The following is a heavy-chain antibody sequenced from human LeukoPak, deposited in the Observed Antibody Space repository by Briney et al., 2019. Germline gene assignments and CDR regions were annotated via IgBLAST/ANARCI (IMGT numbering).Heavy chain of an antibody. V-gene: IGHV3-74*01. D-gene: IGHD3-3*01. CDR2: INNDGSST. CDR3: ARRAAYDEYNWFDP. CDR1: GYTFSSYW. J-gene: IGHJ5*02. Sequence: GGSLRVSCAASGYTFSSYWMHWVRQAPGKGLVWVSRINNDGSSTSYADSVKGRFTISRDNSKNTLYLQMNSLRAEDTAVYYCARRAAYDEYNWFDPWGQGTLVTVSS.